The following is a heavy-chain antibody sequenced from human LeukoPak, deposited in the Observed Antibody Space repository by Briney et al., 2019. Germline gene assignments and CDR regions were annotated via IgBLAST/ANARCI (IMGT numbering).Heavy chain of an antibody. CDR3: ARDRKPYLEALRRGDYFDY. CDR1: GYTFTSYG. V-gene: IGHV1-18*01. J-gene: IGHJ4*02. D-gene: IGHD3-16*01. Sequence: ASVKVSCKASGYTFTSYGFSWVRQAPGQGLEWMGWISAYNGNTKYAQKLQGRVTMTRDMSTSTVYMELSSLRSEDTAVYYCARDRKPYLEALRRGDYFDYWGQGTLVTVSS. CDR2: ISAYNGNT.